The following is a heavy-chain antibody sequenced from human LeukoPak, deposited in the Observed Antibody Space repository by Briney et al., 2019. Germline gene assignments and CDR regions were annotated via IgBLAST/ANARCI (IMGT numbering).Heavy chain of an antibody. CDR1: GFIFSNYA. Sequence: GGSLRLSCAASGFIFSNYAMNWVRQAPGKGLEWVAVISYDGSNKYYADSVKGRFTISRDNSKNTLYLQMNSLRAEDTAVYYCAKTTVTTDYYYYGMDVWGQGTTVTVSS. V-gene: IGHV3-30*18. D-gene: IGHD4-17*01. CDR3: AKTTVTTDYYYYGMDV. J-gene: IGHJ6*02. CDR2: ISYDGSNK.